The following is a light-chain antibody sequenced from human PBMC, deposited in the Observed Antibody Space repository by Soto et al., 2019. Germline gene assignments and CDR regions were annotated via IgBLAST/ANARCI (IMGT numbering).Light chain of an antibody. Sequence: EIVLTQSPGTLSLSPGERATLSCRASQSVRSGFLAWYQQKPGRAPRLLIYGASSRATGIPDRFSGSGSGTDFTLTISRLEPEDFAVYYCQQYDSSPWTFGQGTKVEIK. CDR2: GAS. J-gene: IGKJ1*01. V-gene: IGKV3-20*01. CDR1: QSVRSGF. CDR3: QQYDSSPWT.